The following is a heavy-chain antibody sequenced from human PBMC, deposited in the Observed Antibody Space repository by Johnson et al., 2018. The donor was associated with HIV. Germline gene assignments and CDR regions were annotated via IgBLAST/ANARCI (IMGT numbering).Heavy chain of an antibody. V-gene: IGHV3-30*04. CDR2: ISYDGSNK. CDR1: GFTFSSYA. Sequence: QVQLVESGGGVVQPGRSLRLSCAASGFTFSSYAMHWVRQAPGKGLEWVAVISYDGSNKYYADSVKGRFTISRDNSKNTLYLQMNSLRAEDTAVYYCARDHTKSGSYSTYAFDIWGQGTMVTVSS. J-gene: IGHJ3*02. CDR3: ARDHTKSGSYSTYAFDI. D-gene: IGHD1-26*01.